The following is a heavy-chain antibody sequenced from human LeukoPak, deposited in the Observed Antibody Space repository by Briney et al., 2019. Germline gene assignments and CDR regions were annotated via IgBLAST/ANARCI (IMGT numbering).Heavy chain of an antibody. Sequence: GGSLRLSCAASGFTFSSYDMHWVRQATGKGLEWVSAIGIGGDTYYPVSVKGRFTISRENAKNSLYLQMNSLRAGDTAVYYCARGGIPVTGIDEVDYWGQGTLVTVSS. CDR3: ARGGIPVTGIDEVDY. CDR2: IGIGGDT. CDR1: GFTFSSYD. V-gene: IGHV3-13*01. D-gene: IGHD2-21*02. J-gene: IGHJ4*02.